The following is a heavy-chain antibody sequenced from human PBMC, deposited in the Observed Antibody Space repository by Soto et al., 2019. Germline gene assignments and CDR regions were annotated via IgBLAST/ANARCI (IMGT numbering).Heavy chain of an antibody. V-gene: IGHV5-51*01. Sequence: GESLKISCQGSGYRFSSYWIAWVRQMPGKGLEWMGIIYPGDSDTIYSPSFQGQVTFSVDKATSTAYLQWSSLKASDAAMYYCARQGSNGAYYYYGMDVWGQGTTVTVSS. J-gene: IGHJ6*02. CDR3: ARQGSNGAYYYYGMDV. CDR1: GYRFSSYW. D-gene: IGHD2-8*01. CDR2: IYPGDSDT.